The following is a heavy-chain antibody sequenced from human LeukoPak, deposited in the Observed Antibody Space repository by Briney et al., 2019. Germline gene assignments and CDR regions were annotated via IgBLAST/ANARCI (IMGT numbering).Heavy chain of an antibody. CDR3: ARVHRGYYYFDY. J-gene: IGHJ4*02. Sequence: GGSLRLSCAASGFTFSDHYMDWVRQAPGKGLEWVGRSRNKANSYTTEYAASVKGRFTISRDGSKNSLYLQMNSLKTEDTAVYYCARVHRGYYYFDYWGQGTLVTVSS. CDR1: GFTFSDHY. D-gene: IGHD6-13*01. CDR2: SRNKANSYTT. V-gene: IGHV3-72*01.